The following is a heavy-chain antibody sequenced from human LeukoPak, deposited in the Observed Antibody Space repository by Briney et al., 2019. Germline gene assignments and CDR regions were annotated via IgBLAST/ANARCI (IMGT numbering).Heavy chain of an antibody. J-gene: IGHJ3*02. CDR3: ARVLEDVSPGGGDI. D-gene: IGHD4-23*01. Sequence: GGSLRLSCAASGFTFSSYAMNWVRQAPGKGLEWVSSISSSSSYIYYADSVKGRFTISRDNAKNSLYLQMNSLRAEDTAVYYCARVLEDVSPGGGDIWGQGTMVTVSS. CDR2: ISSSSSYI. CDR1: GFTFSSYA. V-gene: IGHV3-21*01.